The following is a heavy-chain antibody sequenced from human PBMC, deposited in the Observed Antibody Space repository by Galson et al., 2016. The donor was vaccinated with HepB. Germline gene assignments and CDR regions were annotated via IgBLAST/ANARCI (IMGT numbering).Heavy chain of an antibody. CDR2: ISSDGGGT. Sequence: SLRLSCAASGFNYSDYYMSWIRQAPGKGLEWLASISSDGGGTIYADFVKGRFTISRDNAKNTAYLQMNRLRADDTAVYYCARGGYHHGFDIWGRGTTVTVSP. J-gene: IGHJ3*02. CDR3: ARGGYHHGFDI. V-gene: IGHV3-11*06. D-gene: IGHD2-2*01. CDR1: GFNYSDYY.